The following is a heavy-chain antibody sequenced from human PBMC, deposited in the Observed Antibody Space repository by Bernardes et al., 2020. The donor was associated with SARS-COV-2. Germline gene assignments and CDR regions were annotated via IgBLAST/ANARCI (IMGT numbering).Heavy chain of an antibody. Sequence: GGSLRLSCVASGFSFSNYKMNWVRQAPGKGLEWLAHITGNGNAAAHGESVRGRFSISRDNAKNTLFLQMDSLGAEDTAVYYCARGTQEGGLYYGLDVWGEGTTVTVSS. J-gene: IGHJ6*04. CDR2: ITGNGNAA. CDR3: ARGTQEGGLYYGLDV. D-gene: IGHD3-16*01. V-gene: IGHV3-48*03. CDR1: GFSFSNYK.